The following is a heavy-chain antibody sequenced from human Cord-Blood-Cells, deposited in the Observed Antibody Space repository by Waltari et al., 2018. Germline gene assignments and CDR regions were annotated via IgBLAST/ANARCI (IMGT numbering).Heavy chain of an antibody. CDR2: ISSSSSYI. Sequence: EVQLVESGGGLVKPGGSLRLSCAASGFTFSSYSMNWVRQAPGKGLEWVSSISSSSSYIYYADSVKGRFTISRDNAKNSLYRQMNSLRAEDTAVYYCARDRGGDGYNYYFDYWGQGTLVTVSS. CDR3: ARDRGGDGYNYYFDY. CDR1: GFTFSSYS. D-gene: IGHD5-12*01. V-gene: IGHV3-21*01. J-gene: IGHJ4*02.